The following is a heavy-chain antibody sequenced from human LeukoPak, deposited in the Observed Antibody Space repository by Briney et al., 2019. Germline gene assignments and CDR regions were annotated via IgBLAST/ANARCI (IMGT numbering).Heavy chain of an antibody. J-gene: IGHJ5*02. V-gene: IGHV1-2*06. CDR3: AREPMVRDFNWFDP. D-gene: IGHD3-10*01. Sequence: GASVKVSCKASGYTFTGYYIHWVRQAPGQGLEWMGRINPNSGGTNYAQKFQGRVTMTRDTSISTAYMQLSRLTSADTAVYYCAREPMVRDFNWFDPWGQGTLVTVSS. CDR2: INPNSGGT. CDR1: GYTFTGYY.